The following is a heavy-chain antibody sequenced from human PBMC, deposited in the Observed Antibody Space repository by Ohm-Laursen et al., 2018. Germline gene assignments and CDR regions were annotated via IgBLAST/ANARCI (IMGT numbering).Heavy chain of an antibody. CDR1: GGSISSYY. CDR2: IYYSGST. J-gene: IGHJ3*01. D-gene: IGHD2-8*01. V-gene: IGHV4-59*12. Sequence: GTLSLTCTVSGGSISSYYWSWIRQPPGKGLEWIGYIYYSGSTNYNPSLKSRVTISVDTSKNQFSLKLSSVTAADTAVYYCARHCTNGVCPWGQGTMVTVSS. CDR3: ARHCTNGVCP.